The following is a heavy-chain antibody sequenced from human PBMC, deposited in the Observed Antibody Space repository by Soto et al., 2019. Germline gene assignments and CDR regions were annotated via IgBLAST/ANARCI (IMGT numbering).Heavy chain of an antibody. CDR2: IYYSGNT. CDR3: ARAVATRPGWLDP. J-gene: IGHJ5*02. D-gene: IGHD6-6*01. CDR1: GDSVSSSNYY. V-gene: IGHV4-61*03. Sequence: PSETLSLTCTVSGDSVSSSNYYWSWIRQPPGKGLEWIGFIYYSGNTNYNPSLKSRVTLSVDTSKNHFSLKLSSVTAADTAMYYCARAVATRPGWLDPWGQGTLVTVSS.